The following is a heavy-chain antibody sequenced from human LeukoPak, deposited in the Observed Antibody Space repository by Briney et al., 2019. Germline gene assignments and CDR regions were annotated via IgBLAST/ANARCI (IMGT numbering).Heavy chain of an antibody. V-gene: IGHV1-8*01. CDR3: ARGDGYIPYWYFDL. CDR1: GYTFTSYD. Sequence: ASVKVSCKASGYTFTSYDINWVRQATGQGLEWMGWMNPNSGNTGYAQKFQGRVTMTRNTSISTAYMELSSLRSEDTAVYYCARGDGYIPYWYFDLWGRGTLVTVSS. D-gene: IGHD5-24*01. CDR2: MNPNSGNT. J-gene: IGHJ2*01.